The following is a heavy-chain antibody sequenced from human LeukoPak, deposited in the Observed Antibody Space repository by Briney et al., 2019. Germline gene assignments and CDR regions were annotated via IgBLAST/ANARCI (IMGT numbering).Heavy chain of an antibody. CDR3: ARAHTPYRWYYVSSGCFDY. D-gene: IGHD3-22*01. Sequence: SVKLSCKVSGGTFSSYTISWVRHAPGAGLEWMGRIIPILGIANYAQKSQDRVTITAVKSTSTAYMELSSLRSEDTAVYYCARAHTPYRWYYVSSGCFDYWGQGTLVTVSS. J-gene: IGHJ4*02. CDR2: IIPILGIA. CDR1: GGTFSSYT. V-gene: IGHV1-69*02.